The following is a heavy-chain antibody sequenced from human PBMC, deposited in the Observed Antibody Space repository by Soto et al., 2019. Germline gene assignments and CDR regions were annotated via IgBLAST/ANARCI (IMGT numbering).Heavy chain of an antibody. J-gene: IGHJ3*02. Sequence: VQLWQSGAGLVQPGGSLRLSCTASEFTFNIYAMNWVRQAPGKGLEWVAAISSSSGATIYYADSVKGRFTISRDNSKNTLFLQMDSLRAEDTAMYYCAQMDTMTTSAFDIWGHGTMVTVSS. CDR1: EFTFNIYA. D-gene: IGHD5-12*01. CDR3: AQMDTMTTSAFDI. CDR2: ISSSSGATI. V-gene: IGHV3-23*01.